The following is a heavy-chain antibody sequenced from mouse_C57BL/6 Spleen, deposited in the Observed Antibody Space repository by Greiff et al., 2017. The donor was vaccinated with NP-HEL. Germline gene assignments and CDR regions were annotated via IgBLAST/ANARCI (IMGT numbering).Heavy chain of an antibody. V-gene: IGHV1-52*01. CDR1: GYTFTSYW. J-gene: IGHJ2*01. CDR2: IDPSDSET. Sequence: QVQLQQPGAELVRPGSSVKLSCKASGYTFTSYWMHWVKQRPIQGLDWIGNIDPSDSETHYNQKFKDKATLTVDKSSSTAYMQLSSLTSEDSAVYYCARRYSNPPYYFDYWGQGTTLTVSS. CDR3: ARRYSNPPYYFDY. D-gene: IGHD2-5*01.